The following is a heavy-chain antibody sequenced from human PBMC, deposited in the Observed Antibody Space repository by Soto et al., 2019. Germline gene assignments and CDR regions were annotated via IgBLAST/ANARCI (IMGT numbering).Heavy chain of an antibody. J-gene: IGHJ5*02. D-gene: IGHD2-21*02. Sequence: SGPTLVNPTQTLTLTCTFSGFSLSTSGVGVGWIRQPPGKALEWLALIYWNDDKRYSSSLKSRLTITNDNSKNKVVLTMTSMDPVDTATYYCAHSACGSDCWGWFDAWGQGTLVTVSS. V-gene: IGHV2-5*01. CDR2: IYWNDDK. CDR3: AHSACGSDCWGWFDA. CDR1: GFSLSTSGVG.